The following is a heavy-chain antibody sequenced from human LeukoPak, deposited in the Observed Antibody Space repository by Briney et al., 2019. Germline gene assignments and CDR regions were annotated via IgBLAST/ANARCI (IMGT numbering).Heavy chain of an antibody. CDR3: AREISSWYQTEGRFDP. V-gene: IGHV3-7*01. CDR2: IKQDGSEK. J-gene: IGHJ5*02. D-gene: IGHD6-13*01. Sequence: GGSLRLSYAASGFTFCIYWMTWVRQAPGERGEYLANIKQDGSEKYYVDSVRGRFTISRDNTKNSLYLQMNSLRAEDTAVYYCAREISSWYQTEGRFDPWGQGTPVTVSS. CDR1: GFTFCIYW.